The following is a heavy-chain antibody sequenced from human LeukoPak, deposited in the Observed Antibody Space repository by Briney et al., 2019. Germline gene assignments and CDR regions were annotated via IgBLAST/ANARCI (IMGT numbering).Heavy chain of an antibody. CDR1: GYTFTGYY. CDR2: INPNSGGT. D-gene: IGHD6-13*01. J-gene: IGHJ3*02. Sequence: RASVKVSCKASGYTFTGYYMHWVRQAPGQGLEWMGWINPNSGGTNYAQKFQGWVTMTRDTSISTAYMELSRLRSDDTAVYYCARAAADDAFDIWGQGTMVTVSS. CDR3: ARAAADDAFDI. V-gene: IGHV1-2*04.